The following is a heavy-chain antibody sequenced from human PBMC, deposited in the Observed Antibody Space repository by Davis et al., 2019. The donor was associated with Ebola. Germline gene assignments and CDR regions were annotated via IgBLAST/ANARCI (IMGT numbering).Heavy chain of an antibody. D-gene: IGHD2-2*01. V-gene: IGHV3-33*08. CDR3: ARGYQKNYYYYYGMDV. Sequence: GGSLRLSCAASGFTFSSYWMSWVRQAPGKGLEWVAVIWYDGSNKYYADSVKGRFTISRDNSKNSLYLQMNSLRDEDTAVYYCARGYQKNYYYYYGMDVWGQGTTVTVSS. J-gene: IGHJ6*02. CDR1: GFTFSSYW. CDR2: IWYDGSNK.